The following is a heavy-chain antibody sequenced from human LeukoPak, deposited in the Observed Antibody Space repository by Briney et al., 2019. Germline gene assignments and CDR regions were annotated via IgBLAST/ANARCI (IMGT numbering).Heavy chain of an antibody. CDR1: GYSFTDYY. J-gene: IGHJ4*02. CDR2: INPNSGVT. D-gene: IGHD3-10*01. CDR3: ARVTLIYGSGSYYQSPLAY. Sequence: ASVKVSCKASGYSFTDYYMHWVRQAPGQGLEWMGWINPNSGVTNYAQKFQGWVTMTRDTSISTAYMELNRLKSDGTAVYYCARVTLIYGSGSYYQSPLAYWGQGTLVTVSS. V-gene: IGHV1-2*04.